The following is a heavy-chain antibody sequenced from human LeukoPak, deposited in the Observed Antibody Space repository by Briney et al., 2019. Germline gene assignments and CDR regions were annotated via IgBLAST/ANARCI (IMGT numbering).Heavy chain of an antibody. Sequence: ASVKVSCKASGYTFTVYYMHCVRQAPGQGLEWMGWINPNSGGTNYAQKFQGRVTMTRDTSIGTAFMELSRLRSDDTAVYYCAREGAGDGYNFGFDYWGQGTLVTVSS. CDR2: INPNSGGT. D-gene: IGHD5-24*01. CDR3: AREGAGDGYNFGFDY. J-gene: IGHJ4*02. V-gene: IGHV1-2*02. CDR1: GYTFTVYY.